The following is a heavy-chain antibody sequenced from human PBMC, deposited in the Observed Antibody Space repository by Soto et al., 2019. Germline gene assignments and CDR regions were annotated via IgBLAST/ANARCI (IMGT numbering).Heavy chain of an antibody. CDR2: ITTKAHNYAT. J-gene: IGHJ6*02. CDR1: GFTFSGSA. CDR3: TRFDIFSAMDV. V-gene: IGHV3-73*02. D-gene: IGHD2-15*01. Sequence: EVQLVESGGGLVQPGGSLKLSCAASGFTFSGSAMHWVRQASGKGLEWVGRITTKAHNYATVYAASVEGRFTISRDDSKNTGYLQMNSLKTEDAAVYYCTRFDIFSAMDVWGQGTTVTVSS.